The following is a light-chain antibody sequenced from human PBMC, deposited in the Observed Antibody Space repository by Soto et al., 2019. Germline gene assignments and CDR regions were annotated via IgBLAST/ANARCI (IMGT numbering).Light chain of an antibody. CDR2: AAS. J-gene: IGKJ4*01. V-gene: IGKV1-9*01. CDR1: QAISRY. Sequence: DIQLTQSPSFLSASIGDRVTITCRASQAISRYLAWYQRKPWKAPELLIYAASTLQSGVPSRFSGSGSGTEFTLTISSLQPEDFATYYCQQFNSYPLTFGGGTKVEIK. CDR3: QQFNSYPLT.